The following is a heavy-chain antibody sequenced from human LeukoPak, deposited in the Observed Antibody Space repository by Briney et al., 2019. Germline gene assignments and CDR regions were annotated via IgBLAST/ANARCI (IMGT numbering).Heavy chain of an antibody. V-gene: IGHV1-18*01. CDR1: GYTFTSYG. CDR2: ISAYNGNT. CDR3: ARDLFELSSTPPYNWFDP. Sequence: ASVKVSCKASGYTFTSYGISWVRQAPGQGLEWMGWISAYNGNTNYAQKLQGRVTMTTDTSTNTAYMELRSLRSDDTAVYYCARDLFELSSTPPYNWFDPWGQGTLVTVSS. D-gene: IGHD2-15*01. J-gene: IGHJ5*02.